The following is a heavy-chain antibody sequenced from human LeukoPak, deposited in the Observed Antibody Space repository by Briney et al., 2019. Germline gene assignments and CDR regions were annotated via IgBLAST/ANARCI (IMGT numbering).Heavy chain of an antibody. CDR1: GFTFSSSW. Sequence: GGSLRLSCAASGFTFSSSWMTWVRQAPGKGLEWVASIREDGSEKTSVDSVKGRFTISRDNAKNSLYLQMDSLRAEDTAVYYCARVTYGSGTYGAFGYWGQGTLVTVSS. CDR2: IREDGSEK. J-gene: IGHJ4*02. D-gene: IGHD3-10*01. V-gene: IGHV3-7*03. CDR3: ARVTYGSGTYGAFGY.